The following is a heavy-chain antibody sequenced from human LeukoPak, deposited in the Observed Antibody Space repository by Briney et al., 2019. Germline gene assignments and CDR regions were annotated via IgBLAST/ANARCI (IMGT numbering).Heavy chain of an antibody. V-gene: IGHV3-48*01. CDR2: SSWSSSTI. CDR3: ARDPPRGDFWSGAGRYYFDY. Sequence: GGSLRLSCAASGFTLSSYTMNWVRQAPGKGLEWVSYSSWSSSTIYYADSVKGRFTISRDNAKNSLYLQMNSLRAEDTAVYYCARDPPRGDFWSGAGRYYFDYWGQGTLVTVSS. J-gene: IGHJ4*02. CDR1: GFTLSSYT. D-gene: IGHD3-3*01.